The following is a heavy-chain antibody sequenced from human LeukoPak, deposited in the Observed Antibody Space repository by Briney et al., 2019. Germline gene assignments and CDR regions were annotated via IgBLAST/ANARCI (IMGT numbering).Heavy chain of an antibody. CDR3: ATNGDYPFDS. D-gene: IGHD4-17*01. J-gene: IGHJ4*02. Sequence: PGGSLRLSCAASGFTFSGYSLNWVRQAPGKGLEWVSYITRNGETIYYADSVKGRFTISRDNAKKLLFLQMNSLRTEDTAVYYCATNGDYPFDSWGQGTLVTVSS. CDR1: GFTFSGYS. V-gene: IGHV3-48*01. CDR2: ITRNGETI.